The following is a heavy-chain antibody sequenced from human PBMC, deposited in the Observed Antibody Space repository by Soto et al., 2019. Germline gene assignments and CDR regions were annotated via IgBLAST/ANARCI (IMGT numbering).Heavy chain of an antibody. Sequence: QVQLVQSGAEEKKPGASVKVSCKASGYTFISYAMHWVRQAPGQRLEWMGWINAGNGNTKYSQKLQGRVTITRDTTANTAYMGLSSLRSEDTPVYYCARSPGGWLYYSDYWGQGTLVTVSS. V-gene: IGHV1-3*05. CDR3: ARSPGGWLYYSDY. CDR1: GYTFISYA. D-gene: IGHD6-19*01. CDR2: INAGNGNT. J-gene: IGHJ4*02.